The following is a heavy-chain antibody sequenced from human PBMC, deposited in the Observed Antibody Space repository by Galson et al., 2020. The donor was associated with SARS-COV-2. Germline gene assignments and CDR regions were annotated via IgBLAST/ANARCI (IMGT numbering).Heavy chain of an antibody. CDR3: ARGPDTDIVVVVAALFSAEYFQH. CDR1: GFTFSSYA. D-gene: IGHD2-15*01. CDR2: ISYDGSNK. J-gene: IGHJ1*01. Sequence: GGSLRLSCAASGFTFSSYAMHWVRQASGKGLEWVAVISYDGSNKYYADSVKGRFTISRDNSKNTLYLQMNSLRAEDTAVYYCARGPDTDIVVVVAALFSAEYFQHWGQGTLVTVSS. V-gene: IGHV3-30*04.